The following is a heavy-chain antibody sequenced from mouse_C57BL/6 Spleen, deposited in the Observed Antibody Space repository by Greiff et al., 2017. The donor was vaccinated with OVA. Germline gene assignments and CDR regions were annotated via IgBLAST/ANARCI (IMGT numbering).Heavy chain of an antibody. CDR2: IHPNSGST. D-gene: IGHD1-1*01. V-gene: IGHV1-64*01. CDR3: AKGSYGFGYFDV. CDR1: GYTFTSYW. J-gene: IGHJ1*03. Sequence: QVQLQQPGAELVKPGASVTLSCKASGYTFTSYWMHWVKQRPGQGLEWIGMIHPNSGSTNYNEKFKSKATLTVDKSSSTAYMQLSSLTSEDSAVYYCAKGSYGFGYFDVWGTGTTVTVSS.